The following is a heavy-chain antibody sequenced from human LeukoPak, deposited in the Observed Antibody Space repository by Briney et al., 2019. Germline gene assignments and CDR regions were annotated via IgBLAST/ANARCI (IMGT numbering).Heavy chain of an antibody. D-gene: IGHD6-6*01. J-gene: IGHJ6*03. CDR2: MNPNSGNT. CDR1: GYTFTSYD. CDR3: ARDSRSRHRIAAQRTNYYYYMDV. V-gene: IGHV1-8*01. Sequence: ASVKVSCKASGYTFTSYDINWVRQATGQGLEWMGWMNPNSGNTGYAQKFQGRVTMTRNTSISTAYMELSSLRSEDTAVYYCARDSRSRHRIAAQRTNYYYYMDVWGKGTTVTVSS.